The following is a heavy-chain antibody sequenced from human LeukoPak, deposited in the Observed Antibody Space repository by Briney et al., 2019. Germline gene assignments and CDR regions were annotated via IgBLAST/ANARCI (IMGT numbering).Heavy chain of an antibody. CDR3: ARAGGRRMNWFDP. CDR2: INPNSGGT. J-gene: IGHJ5*02. Sequence: ASVKVSCKASGYTFAGYYMHWLRQAPGQGLEWMGWINPNSGGTNYAQKFQGRVTMTRDTSISTAYMELSRLRSDDTAVSYCARAGGRRMNWFDPWGQGTLVTVSS. D-gene: IGHD2-8*02. CDR1: GYTFAGYY. V-gene: IGHV1-2*02.